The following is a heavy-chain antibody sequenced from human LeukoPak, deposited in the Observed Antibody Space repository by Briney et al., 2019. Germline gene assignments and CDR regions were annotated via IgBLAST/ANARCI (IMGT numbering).Heavy chain of an antibody. Sequence: ASVKVSCKASGGTFSMYAISWVRQAPGQGLEWMGRIVPFLNITNYAQKFQGRLTITADKVTRTAYMELSSLRSEDTAVYYCARDPDSSADDYWGQGTLVTVSS. CDR3: ARDPDSSADDY. J-gene: IGHJ4*02. CDR1: GGTFSMYA. D-gene: IGHD3-22*01. CDR2: IVPFLNIT. V-gene: IGHV1-69*04.